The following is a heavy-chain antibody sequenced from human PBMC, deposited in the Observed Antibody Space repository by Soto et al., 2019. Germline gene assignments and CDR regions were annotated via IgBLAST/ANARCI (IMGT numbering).Heavy chain of an antibody. CDR3: AREAVGGYDSSFAY. CDR1: GGTYSSYT. J-gene: IGHJ4*02. Sequence: SVKVSCKASGGTYSSYTISWVRQAPGQGLEWMGRIIPILGIANYAQKFQGRVTITADKSTSTAYMELSSLRSEDTAVYYCAREAVGGYDSSFAYWGQGTLVTVS. V-gene: IGHV1-69*04. D-gene: IGHD5-12*01. CDR2: IIPILGIA.